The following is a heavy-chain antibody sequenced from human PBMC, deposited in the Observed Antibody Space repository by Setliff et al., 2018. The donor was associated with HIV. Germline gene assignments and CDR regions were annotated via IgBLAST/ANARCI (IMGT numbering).Heavy chain of an antibody. CDR1: GGSIRSHY. CDR2: INYSGST. Sequence: TSETLSLTCTVSGGSIRSHYWSWIRQPPGKGLEWIGYINYSGSTNYNPSLKSRVTISVDTSKNQFSLKVNSVTAADTAVYYCARSPRIGVAGEFEYWGQGTLVTVSS. CDR3: ARSPRIGVAGEFEY. D-gene: IGHD6-19*01. J-gene: IGHJ4*02. V-gene: IGHV4-59*08.